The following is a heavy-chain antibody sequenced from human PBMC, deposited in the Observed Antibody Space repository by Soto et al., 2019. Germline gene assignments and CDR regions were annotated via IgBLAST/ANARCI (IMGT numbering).Heavy chain of an antibody. CDR2: IYATGTT. Sequence: PSATLSLTCTVSGASISGFYWSCIRKSAGKGLEWIGRIYATGTTDYNPSLKSRVMMSVDTSKKQFSLKLRSVTAADTAVYYCVRDGTKALRDWFDPWGQGISVTVSS. CDR3: VRDGTKALRDWFDP. D-gene: IGHD1-1*01. J-gene: IGHJ5*02. CDR1: GASISGFY. V-gene: IGHV4-4*07.